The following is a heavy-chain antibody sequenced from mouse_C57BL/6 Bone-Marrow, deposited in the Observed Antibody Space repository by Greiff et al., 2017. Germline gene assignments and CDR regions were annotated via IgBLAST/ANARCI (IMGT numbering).Heavy chain of an antibody. CDR3: ARALYYFGYFDV. CDR1: GYTFTSYW. D-gene: IGHD1-1*01. J-gene: IGHJ1*03. Sequence: QVQLQQPGAELVKPGASVKLSCKASGYTFTSYWMQWVKQRPGQGLEWIGDIDPSDSYTNYNQKFKGKATLTVDTSSSTAYMQLSTLTSEDSAVYYCARALYYFGYFDVWGTGTTVTVSA. CDR2: IDPSDSYT. V-gene: IGHV1-50*01.